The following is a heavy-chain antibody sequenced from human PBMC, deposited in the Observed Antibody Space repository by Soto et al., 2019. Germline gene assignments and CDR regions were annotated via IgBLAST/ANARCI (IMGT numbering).Heavy chain of an antibody. D-gene: IGHD1-26*01. CDR2: INPSGGST. Sequence: GASVKVSCKASGYTFTIYYRHWVRQSPGQGLEWMGIINPSGGSTSYAQKFQGRVTMTRDTSTSTVYMELSSLRSEDTAVYYCARDLKPHATGAEVGAPKSESYYHGMDVWGQGTTVTVSS. V-gene: IGHV1-46*01. CDR1: GYTFTIYY. J-gene: IGHJ6*02. CDR3: ARDLKPHATGAEVGAPKSESYYHGMDV.